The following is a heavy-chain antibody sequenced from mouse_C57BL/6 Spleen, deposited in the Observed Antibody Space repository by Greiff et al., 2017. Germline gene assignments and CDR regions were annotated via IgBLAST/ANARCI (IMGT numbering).Heavy chain of an antibody. D-gene: IGHD1-1*01. Sequence: QVQLQQSVAELVRPGASVTLSCKASGYTFTDYEMHWVKQTPVHGLEWIGAIDPETGGTAYNQKFKGKAILTADKSSSTAYMELRSLTSEDSAVYYCTRSNYYGSRGDYWGQGTTLTVSS. V-gene: IGHV1-15*01. CDR3: TRSNYYGSRGDY. CDR2: IDPETGGT. CDR1: GYTFTDYE. J-gene: IGHJ2*01.